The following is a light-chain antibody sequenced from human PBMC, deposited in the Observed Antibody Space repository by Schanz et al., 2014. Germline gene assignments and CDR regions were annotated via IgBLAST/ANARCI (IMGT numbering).Light chain of an antibody. CDR3: QQYNSPLT. Sequence: DIQMTQSPSSLSASVGDRVTITCQASQDISNYLNWYQQKPGKAPKLLIYDASNLETGVPSRFSGSGSGTDFTFTISSLQPDDFATYYCQQYNSPLTFGGGTKVEIK. CDR2: DAS. J-gene: IGKJ4*01. V-gene: IGKV1-33*01. CDR1: QDISNY.